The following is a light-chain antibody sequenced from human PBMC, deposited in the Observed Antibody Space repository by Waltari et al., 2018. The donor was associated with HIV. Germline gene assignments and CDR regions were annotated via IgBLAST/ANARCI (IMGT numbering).Light chain of an antibody. J-gene: IGLJ3*02. CDR2: GNK. CDR1: YGHLASAS. V-gene: IGLV6-57*01. Sequence: NFILTQPHPLTGSPGTTVTISCTRRYGHLASASLQRYQLRPDNSPSNAIYGNKQRRAGVPDLFSGSIDRSTNSAALTISGLMAEDDADYYCLSYDGVNQVFGGGTKLTVL. CDR3: LSYDGVNQV.